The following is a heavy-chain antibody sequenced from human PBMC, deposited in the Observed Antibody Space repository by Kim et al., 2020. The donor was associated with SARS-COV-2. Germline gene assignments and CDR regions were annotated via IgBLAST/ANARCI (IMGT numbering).Heavy chain of an antibody. Sequence: GGSLRLSCAASGFTFSSYWMSWVRQAPGKGLEWVANIRHDESGKYYVDSVKGRFTXSXANXKNSLYLQMSSLRAEDTXXYYXARDVXGGTSGGHLDHXRQGTXXTVSS. J-gene: IGHJ4*02. D-gene: IGHD1-7*01. V-gene: IGHV3-7*01. CDR1: GFTFSSYW. CDR3: ARDVXGGTSGGHLDH. CDR2: IRHDESGK.